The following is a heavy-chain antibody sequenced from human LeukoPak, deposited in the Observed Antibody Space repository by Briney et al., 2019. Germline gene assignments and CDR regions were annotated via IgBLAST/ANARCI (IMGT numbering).Heavy chain of an antibody. CDR2: ISGSGGST. Sequence: GGSLRLSCAASGFTFSSYAMSWVRQAPGKGLEWVSAISGSGGSTYYADSVKGRFTISRDNSKNTLYLQMNSLRAEDTAVYYCAKANFIVATTQDAFDIWGQGTMVTVSS. CDR3: AKANFIVATTQDAFDI. D-gene: IGHD5-12*01. V-gene: IGHV3-23*01. J-gene: IGHJ3*02. CDR1: GFTFSSYA.